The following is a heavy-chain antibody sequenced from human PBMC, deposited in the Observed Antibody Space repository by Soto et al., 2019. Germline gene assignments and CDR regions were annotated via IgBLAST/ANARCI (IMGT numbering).Heavy chain of an antibody. J-gene: IGHJ4*02. D-gene: IGHD3-3*01. Sequence: PSETVSLTCTVSGGSISSGGYYWSWLRQHPGKGLEWIGYIYYSGSTYYNPSLKGRVTISVDTSKNQFSLKLSSVTAADTAVYYCARAPFWSGYTYYFDYWGQGTRVTVSS. V-gene: IGHV4-31*03. CDR2: IYYSGST. CDR3: ARAPFWSGYTYYFDY. CDR1: GGSISSGGYY.